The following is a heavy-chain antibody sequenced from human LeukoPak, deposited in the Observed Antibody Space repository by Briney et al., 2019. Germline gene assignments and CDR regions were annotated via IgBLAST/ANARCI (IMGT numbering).Heavy chain of an antibody. J-gene: IGHJ5*02. D-gene: IGHD3-10*01. CDR2: ISSSSSYI. V-gene: IGHV3-21*01. CDR3: ARAVKGALWLVDGFDL. CDR1: GFTFSRYS. Sequence: GGSLRLSCAGSGFTFSRYSMNWVRPAPGKGLEWVSSISSSSSYIYYADSVKGRFTISRDNAKNSLFLQMNSLRAEDTAVYYCARAVKGALWLVDGFDLWGRGTLVTVSS.